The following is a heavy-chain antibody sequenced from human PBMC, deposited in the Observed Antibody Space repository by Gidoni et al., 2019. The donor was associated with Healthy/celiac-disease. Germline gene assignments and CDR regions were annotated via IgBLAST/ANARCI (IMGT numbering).Heavy chain of an antibody. Sequence: QVQLVQSGAEVKKPGASVKVSCKASGYTFTTYAMHLVRPAPGQRLEWMGWINAGNGNTKYSQKFQGRVTITRDTSASTAYMELSSLRSEDTAVYYCARSALNFRRRCRSGGSCEDTHYKLPDYWGQGTLVTVSS. J-gene: IGHJ4*02. CDR2: INAGNGNT. D-gene: IGHD2-15*01. CDR1: GYTFTTYA. V-gene: IGHV1-3*01. CDR3: ARSALNFRRRCRSGGSCEDTHYKLPDY.